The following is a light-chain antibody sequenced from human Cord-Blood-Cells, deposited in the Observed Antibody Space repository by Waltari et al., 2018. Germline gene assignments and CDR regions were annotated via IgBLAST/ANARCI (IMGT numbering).Light chain of an antibody. Sequence: QSALTQPASVSGSPGQSLTISCTGTSSDVGGYNYVSWYQQHPGKAPQRMIYEVSTRPSGVSNRFSGSMTISGLQAEDEADYYCSSYTSSSTLVVFGGGTKLTVL. CDR2: EVS. CDR1: SSDVGGYNY. V-gene: IGLV2-14*01. CDR3: SSYTSSSTLVV. J-gene: IGLJ2*01.